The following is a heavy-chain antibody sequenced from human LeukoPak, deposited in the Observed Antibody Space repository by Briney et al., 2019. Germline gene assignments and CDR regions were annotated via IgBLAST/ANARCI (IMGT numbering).Heavy chain of an antibody. CDR2: INHSGST. CDR3: ATSYSSSYHNWFDP. V-gene: IGHV4-34*01. Sequence: SETLSLTCAVYGGSFSGYYWSWIRQPPGKGLEWIGEINHSGSTNYNPSLKSRVTISVDTSKNQFSLKLSSVTAADTAVYYCATSYSSSYHNWFDPWGQGTLVTVSS. CDR1: GGSFSGYY. J-gene: IGHJ5*02. D-gene: IGHD6-6*01.